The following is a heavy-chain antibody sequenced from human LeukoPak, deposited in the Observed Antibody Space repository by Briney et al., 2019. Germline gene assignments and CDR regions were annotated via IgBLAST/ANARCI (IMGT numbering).Heavy chain of an antibody. J-gene: IGHJ3*02. CDR3: AKDVESDIVVVVATAFDI. Sequence: GGSLRLSCAASGFTFSSYDMSWVRQAPGKGLEWVSAISGSGGSTYYADSVKGRFTISRDKSNNTLYLQINSLRAEHTALYYSAKDVESDIVVVVATAFDIWGQGTIVTVSS. V-gene: IGHV3-23*01. CDR1: GFTFSSYD. CDR2: ISGSGGST. D-gene: IGHD2-15*01.